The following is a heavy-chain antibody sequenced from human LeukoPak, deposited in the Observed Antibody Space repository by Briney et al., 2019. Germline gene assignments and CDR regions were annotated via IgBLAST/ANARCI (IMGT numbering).Heavy chain of an antibody. J-gene: IGHJ4*02. CDR2: ISSSGSTI. Sequence: GGSLRLSCAASGFTFSDYYMSWIRQAPGKGLEWVSYISSSGSTIYYADSVKGRFTISRDNAKNSLYLQMNNLRTGDTAVYYCAREFGHGRWYFDYWGQGTLVTVSS. D-gene: IGHD4-23*01. V-gene: IGHV3-11*04. CDR1: GFTFSDYY. CDR3: AREFGHGRWYFDY.